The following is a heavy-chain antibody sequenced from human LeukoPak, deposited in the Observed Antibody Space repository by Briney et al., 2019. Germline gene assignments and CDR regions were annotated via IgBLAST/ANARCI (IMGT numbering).Heavy chain of an antibody. J-gene: IGHJ5*02. CDR2: INHSGSS. Sequence: SETLSLTCAVYGGSFSAYYWTWIRQPPGKGLEWIGEINHSGSSNYNSSLRSRVTISVDTSYKQYSLRLSSVTAADTAVYYCAPRGDIEHSYVYGKWFDPWGQGTRVTVSS. V-gene: IGHV4-34*01. CDR3: APRGDIEHSYVYGKWFDP. CDR1: GGSFSAYY. D-gene: IGHD5-18*01.